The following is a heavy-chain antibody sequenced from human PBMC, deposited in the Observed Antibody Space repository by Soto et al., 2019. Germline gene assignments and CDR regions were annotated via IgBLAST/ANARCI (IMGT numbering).Heavy chain of an antibody. V-gene: IGHV4-39*01. Sequence: QLQLQESGPGLVKPSETLSLTCTVSGGSISSSSYYWGWIRQPPGKGLEWIASIYNTGRTYYTPSLKSRVTISVDTSKNQFSLKLSSVTAADTAVFYCARQGGSYYGSGTFSSWGQGTQVTVSS. CDR2: IYNTGRT. CDR3: ARQGGSYYGSGTFSS. D-gene: IGHD3-10*01. CDR1: GGSISSSSYY. J-gene: IGHJ5*02.